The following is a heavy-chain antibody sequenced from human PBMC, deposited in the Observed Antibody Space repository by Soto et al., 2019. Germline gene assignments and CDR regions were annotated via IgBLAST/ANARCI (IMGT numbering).Heavy chain of an antibody. CDR1: GFTFSSYG. D-gene: IGHD2-15*01. CDR3: AKDGLYCSGGSCSYYFDY. Sequence: QVQLVESGGGVVQPGRSLRLSCAASGFTFSSYGMHWVRQAPGKGLEWVAVISYDGSNKYYADSVKGRFTISRDNSKNTLYLQMISLRAEDTAVYYCAKDGLYCSGGSCSYYFDYWGQGTLVTVSS. J-gene: IGHJ4*02. CDR2: ISYDGSNK. V-gene: IGHV3-30*18.